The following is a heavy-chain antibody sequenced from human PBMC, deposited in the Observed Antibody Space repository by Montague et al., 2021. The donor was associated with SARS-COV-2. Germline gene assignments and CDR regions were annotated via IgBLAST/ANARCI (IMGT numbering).Heavy chain of an antibody. CDR2: IYTSGST. CDR3: ARVYDYVWGSYRYLHWFDA. V-gene: IGHV4-61*02. D-gene: IGHD3-16*02. CDR1: GGSISSGSYY. J-gene: IGHJ5*02. Sequence: TLSLTCTVSGGSISSGSYYWSWIRQPAGKGLEWIGRIYTSGSTNYNPSLKSRVTISVDTSKNQFSLKLSSVTAADTAVYYCARVYDYVWGSYRYLHWFDAWGQGTLVTVSS.